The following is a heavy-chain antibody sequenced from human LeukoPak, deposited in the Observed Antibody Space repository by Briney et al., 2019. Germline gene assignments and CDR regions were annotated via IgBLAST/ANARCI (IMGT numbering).Heavy chain of an antibody. V-gene: IGHV3-30*04. CDR1: GFTFSSYA. CDR3: AKDGHGNGWSRFYYFDY. D-gene: IGHD6-19*01. J-gene: IGHJ4*02. CDR2: ISYDGSNK. Sequence: GALRLSCAASGFTFSSYAMHWVRQAPGKGLEWVAVISYDGSNKLYADSVKGRFTISRDNSKNTLFVQMNSLRAEDTAVYYCAKDGHGNGWSRFYYFDYWGQGTLVTVSS.